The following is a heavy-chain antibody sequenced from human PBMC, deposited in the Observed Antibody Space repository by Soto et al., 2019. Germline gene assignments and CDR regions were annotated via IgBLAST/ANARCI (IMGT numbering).Heavy chain of an antibody. CDR3: ARGMTTVTTFDY. CDR1: GGSISSGGYS. V-gene: IGHV4-30-2*01. Sequence: QLQLQESGSGLVKPSQTLSLTCAVSGGSISSGGYSCNWIRQPPGKGLEWIGYIYHSGSTYYNPSLKSRGTISVDRSKNQCSLKLSSVTAADTAVYYCARGMTTVTTFDYWGQGTLVTVSS. CDR2: IYHSGST. D-gene: IGHD4-17*01. J-gene: IGHJ4*02.